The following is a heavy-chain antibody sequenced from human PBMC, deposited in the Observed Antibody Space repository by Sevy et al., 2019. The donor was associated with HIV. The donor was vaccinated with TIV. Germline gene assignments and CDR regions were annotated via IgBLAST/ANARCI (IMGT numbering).Heavy chain of an antibody. D-gene: IGHD6-13*01. J-gene: IGHJ4*02. V-gene: IGHV3-7*01. CDR2: IKQDGSEK. Sequence: GGSLRLSCAASGFTFSNYWMSWVRQAPGKGLEWVSNIKQDGSEKYCVDSVKDRFTISRDNARNSLFLQMNSLRAEDRAVYYCARHFSSSWTTRHFDCWGQGTLVTVSS. CDR1: GFTFSNYW. CDR3: ARHFSSSWTTRHFDC.